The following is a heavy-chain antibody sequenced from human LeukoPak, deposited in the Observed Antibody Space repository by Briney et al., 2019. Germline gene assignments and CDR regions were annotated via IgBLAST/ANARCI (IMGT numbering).Heavy chain of an antibody. CDR3: AKAGIAVAGTDVYFDY. CDR1: GFTFDDYA. V-gene: IGHV3-9*01. Sequence: GRSLGLSCAASGFTFDDYAMHWVRQAPGKGLEWVSGISWSSGSIGYAESVKGRFTISRDNAKNSLYLQMNSLRAEDTALYYCAKAGIAVAGTDVYFDYWGQGTLVTVSS. D-gene: IGHD6-19*01. CDR2: ISWSSGSI. J-gene: IGHJ4*02.